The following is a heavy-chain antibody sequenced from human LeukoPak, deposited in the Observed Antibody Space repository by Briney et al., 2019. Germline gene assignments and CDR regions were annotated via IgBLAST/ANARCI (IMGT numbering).Heavy chain of an antibody. V-gene: IGHV4-39*01. CDR1: GDSTSSSTYY. Sequence: SETLSLTCTVSGDSTSSSTYYWGWIRQPPGRGLEGLGSFYYTGSTYYNPSLKSRVTISVDTSKNQFSLKLSSVTAADTAVYYCARHLYSSTRNPTFDYWGQGTLVTVSS. CDR2: FYYTGST. CDR3: ARHLYSSTRNPTFDY. D-gene: IGHD6-13*01. J-gene: IGHJ4*02.